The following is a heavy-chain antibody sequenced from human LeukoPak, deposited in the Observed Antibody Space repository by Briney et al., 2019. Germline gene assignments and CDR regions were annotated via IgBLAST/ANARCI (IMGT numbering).Heavy chain of an antibody. CDR1: GFIFSQYS. CDR2: IYSGGST. Sequence: GGSLRLSCAASGFIFSQYSMNWVRQAPGKGLEWVSIIYSGGSTYYADSVKGRFTISRDNSKNTLHLQMNSLRAEDTAVYYCARGISIDYWGQGTLVTVSS. J-gene: IGHJ4*02. CDR3: ARGISIDY. D-gene: IGHD2-15*01. V-gene: IGHV3-53*01.